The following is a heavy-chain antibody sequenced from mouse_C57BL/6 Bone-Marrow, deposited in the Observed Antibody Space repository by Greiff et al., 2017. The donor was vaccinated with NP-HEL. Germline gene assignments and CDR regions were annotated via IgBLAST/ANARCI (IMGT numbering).Heavy chain of an antibody. CDR1: GFTFSDYG. CDR2: ISSGSSTI. J-gene: IGHJ2*01. Sequence: EVKLQESGGGLVKPGGSLKLSCAASGFTFSDYGMHWVRQAPEKGLEWVAYISSGSSTIYYADTVKGRFTISRDNAKNTLFLQMTSLRSEDTAMYYCARQAITTVVDYWGQGTTLTVSS. D-gene: IGHD1-1*01. CDR3: ARQAITTVVDY. V-gene: IGHV5-17*01.